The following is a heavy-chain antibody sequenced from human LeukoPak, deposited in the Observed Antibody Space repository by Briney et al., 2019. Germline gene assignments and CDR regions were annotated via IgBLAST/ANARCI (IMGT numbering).Heavy chain of an antibody. J-gene: IGHJ4*02. CDR2: IYTSGSS. Sequence: SEPLSLPCTVSGGSISSYYWSWIRQPPGKGLEWIGYIYTSGSSNYNPSLKSRVTISVDTSKNQFSLKLSSVTAADTAVYYCARHPSAYDSSGYYYYFDYWGQGTLVTVSS. CDR1: GGSISSYY. CDR3: ARHPSAYDSSGYYYYFDY. D-gene: IGHD3-22*01. V-gene: IGHV4-4*09.